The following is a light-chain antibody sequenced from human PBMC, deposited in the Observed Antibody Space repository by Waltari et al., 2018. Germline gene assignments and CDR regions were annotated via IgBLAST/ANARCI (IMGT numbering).Light chain of an antibody. Sequence: DIQMTQSPSSLSASAGDTVTITCRASQGISTYLNWFQQKPGKAPKLLIYAATTLQSGVPSRFSGSGSGTEFTLTINSLQPEDFATYYCLQHNSYPLPFGGGTKVEIK. V-gene: IGKV1-17*01. CDR1: QGISTY. CDR3: LQHNSYPLP. J-gene: IGKJ4*01. CDR2: AAT.